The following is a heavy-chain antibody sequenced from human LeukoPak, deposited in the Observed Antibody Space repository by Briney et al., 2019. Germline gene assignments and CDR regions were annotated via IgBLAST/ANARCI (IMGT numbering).Heavy chain of an antibody. CDR1: GFTFSSCA. J-gene: IGHJ4*02. D-gene: IGHD2-15*01. CDR2: ISGSGDRT. CDR3: AKDRMASAGRQDIWNY. Sequence: GGSLRLSCAASGFTFSSCAMTWVRQAPGKGLGWVSGISGSGDRTYYADSVKGRFTISRDNSKNTLYLEMNGLTAEDSAVYYCAKDRMASAGRQDIWNYWGQGTLVTVSS. V-gene: IGHV3-23*01.